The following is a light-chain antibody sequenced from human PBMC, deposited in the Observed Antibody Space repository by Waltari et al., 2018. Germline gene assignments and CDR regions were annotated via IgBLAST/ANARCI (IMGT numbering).Light chain of an antibody. CDR2: GAS. J-gene: IGKJ1*01. CDR3: QHYVRLKET. Sequence: EIVLTQSPGTLSLSPGERATLSCRASQSVGRTLAWYQQKPGQAPRLLMYGASSRATGTKDRFSGSGSGTDFSLTISRLEPEDFAVYYCQHYVRLKETFGQGTKVEIK. CDR1: QSVGRT. V-gene: IGKV3-20*01.